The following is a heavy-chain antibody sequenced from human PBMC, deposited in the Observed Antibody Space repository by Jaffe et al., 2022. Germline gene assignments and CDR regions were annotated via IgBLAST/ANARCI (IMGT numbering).Heavy chain of an antibody. J-gene: IGHJ3*02. V-gene: IGHV1-69*08. CDR2: IIPILGIA. CDR1: GGTFSSYT. CDR3: ARDRSSYGSGNYAFDI. D-gene: IGHD3-10*01. Sequence: QVQLVQSGAEVKKPGSSVKVSCKASGGTFSSYTISWVRQAPGQGLEWMGRIIPILGIANYAQKFQGRVTITADKSTSTAYMELSSLRSEDTAVYYCARDRSSYGSGNYAFDIWGQGTMVTVSS.